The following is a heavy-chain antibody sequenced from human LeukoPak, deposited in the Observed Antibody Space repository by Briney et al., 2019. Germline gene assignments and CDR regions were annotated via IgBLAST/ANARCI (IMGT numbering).Heavy chain of an antibody. CDR3: AKRPWHYYDSSGYYIDY. D-gene: IGHD3-22*01. CDR1: GFTFSSYA. V-gene: IGHV3-23*01. J-gene: IGHJ4*02. CDR2: ISGSGGST. Sequence: GGSLRLSCAASGFTFSSYAMSWVRQAPGKGLEWVSAISGSGGSTYYADSVKGRFTISRDNSKNTLYLQMNSLRAEDTAVYYCAKRPWHYYDSSGYYIDYWGQGTLVTVSS.